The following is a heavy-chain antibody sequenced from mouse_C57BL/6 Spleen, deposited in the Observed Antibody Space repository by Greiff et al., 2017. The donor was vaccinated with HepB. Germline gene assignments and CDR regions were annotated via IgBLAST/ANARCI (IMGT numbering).Heavy chain of an antibody. CDR1: GYTFTDYE. V-gene: IGHV1-15*01. Sequence: QVQLKQSGAELVRPGASVTLSCKASGYTFTDYEMHWVKQTPVHGLEWIGAIDPETGGTAYNQKFKGKAILTADKSSSTAYMELRSLTSEDSAVYDCTIKGNWDEALAYWGQGTLVTVSS. CDR3: TIKGNWDEALAY. D-gene: IGHD4-1*01. J-gene: IGHJ4*01. CDR2: IDPETGGT.